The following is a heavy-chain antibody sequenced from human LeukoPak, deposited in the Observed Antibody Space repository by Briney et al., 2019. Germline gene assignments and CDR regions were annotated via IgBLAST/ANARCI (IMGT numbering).Heavy chain of an antibody. CDR1: GYTLTELS. Sequence: ASVKVSCKVSGYTLTELSMHWVRQAPGKGLEWMGGFDPEDGETIYAQKFQGRVTMTEDTSTDTAYMELSSLRSEDTAVYYCATDPKLWTRIVDAFDIWGQGTMVTVPS. V-gene: IGHV1-24*01. CDR3: ATDPKLWTRIVDAFDI. J-gene: IGHJ3*02. D-gene: IGHD2-21*01. CDR2: FDPEDGET.